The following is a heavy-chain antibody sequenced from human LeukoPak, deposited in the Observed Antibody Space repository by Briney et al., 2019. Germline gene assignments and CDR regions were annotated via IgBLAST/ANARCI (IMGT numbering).Heavy chain of an antibody. CDR1: GFTFSNYA. Sequence: GGSLRLSCAASGFTFSNYAMRWVRQAPGKGLEWVSGISGSGDSTYYADSVKGRFTISRDNSKNTLYLQMNSLRAEDTAVYYCAKDSRPNYDILTGYYNGLDYWGQGTLVTVSS. CDR2: ISGSGDST. J-gene: IGHJ4*02. D-gene: IGHD3-9*01. CDR3: AKDSRPNYDILTGYYNGLDY. V-gene: IGHV3-23*01.